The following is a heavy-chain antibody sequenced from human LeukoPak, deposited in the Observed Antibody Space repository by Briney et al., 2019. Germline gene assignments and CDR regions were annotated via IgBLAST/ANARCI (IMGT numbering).Heavy chain of an antibody. CDR2: INHSGST. V-gene: IGHV4-34*01. CDR3: ARAEYSSSAVWFDP. D-gene: IGHD6-6*01. J-gene: IGHJ5*02. CDR1: GGSFSGYY. Sequence: PSETLSLTCAVYGGSFSGYYWSWIRQPPGKGLEWIGEINHSGSTNYNPSLKSRVTISVDTSKNQFSLKLSSVTAAGTAVYYCARAEYSSSAVWFDPWGQGTLVTVSS.